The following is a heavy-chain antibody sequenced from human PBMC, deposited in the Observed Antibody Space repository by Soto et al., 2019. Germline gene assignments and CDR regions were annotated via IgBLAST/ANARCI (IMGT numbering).Heavy chain of an antibody. CDR2: IKQDGSEK. CDR3: AREKLVGELWSARIDY. J-gene: IGHJ4*02. V-gene: IGHV3-7*01. Sequence: GGSLRLSCAASGFTFSSYWMSWVRQAPGKGLEWVANIKQDGSEKYYVDSVKGRFTISRDNAKNSLYLQMNSLRAEDTAVYYCAREKLVGELWSARIDYWGQGTLVTVSS. D-gene: IGHD3-16*01. CDR1: GFTFSSYW.